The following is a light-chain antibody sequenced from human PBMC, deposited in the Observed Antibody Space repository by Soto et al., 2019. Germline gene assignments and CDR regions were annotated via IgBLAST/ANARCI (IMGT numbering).Light chain of an antibody. CDR1: QTVAYTS. V-gene: IGKV3-20*01. Sequence: EIVLTQSPGILSLSPGARATLSCRASQTVAYTSLAWYQQRPGQAPRLLIYGTSTRATGTPDRFIGSGSGTAFTLTISTLEPEDFAVYYCHQYVTTPRTFGQGTKV. CDR2: GTS. CDR3: HQYVTTPRT. J-gene: IGKJ1*01.